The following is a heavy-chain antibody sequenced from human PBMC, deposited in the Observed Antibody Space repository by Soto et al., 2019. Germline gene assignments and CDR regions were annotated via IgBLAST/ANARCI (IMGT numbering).Heavy chain of an antibody. J-gene: IGHJ3*02. CDR3: ARDRRSGSGGAFDI. CDR2: IWYDGSNK. D-gene: IGHD5-12*01. V-gene: IGHV3-33*01. Sequence: GGSLRLSCAASGFTFSSYGMHWVRQAPGKGLEWVAVIWYDGSNKYYADSVKGRFTISRDNSKNTLYLQMNSLRAEDTAVYYCARDRRSGSGGAFDIWGQGTMVTVSS. CDR1: GFTFSSYG.